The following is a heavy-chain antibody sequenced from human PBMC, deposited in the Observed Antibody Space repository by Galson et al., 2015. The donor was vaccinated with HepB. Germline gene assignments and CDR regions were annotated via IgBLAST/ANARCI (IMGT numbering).Heavy chain of an antibody. CDR3: ARIREYQLPYYYYYMDV. Sequence: PALVKPTQTLTLTCTFSGFSLSTSGMCVSWIRQPPGKALEWLARIDWDDDKYYSTSLKTRLTISKDTSKNQVVLTMTNMDPVDTATYYCARIREYQLPYYYYYMDVWGKGTTVTVSS. CDR2: IDWDDDK. J-gene: IGHJ6*03. V-gene: IGHV2-70*11. D-gene: IGHD2-2*01. CDR1: GFSLSTSGMC.